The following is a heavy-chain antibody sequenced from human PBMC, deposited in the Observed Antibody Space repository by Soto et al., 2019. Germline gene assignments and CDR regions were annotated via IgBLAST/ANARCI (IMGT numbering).Heavy chain of an antibody. CDR3: AREIITIFGVVNPDYYYGMDV. CDR1: RFTFSSYS. CDR2: ISSSSSYI. V-gene: IGHV3-21*01. D-gene: IGHD3-3*01. Sequence: GGSLRLSCAASRFTFSSYSMNWVRQAPGKGLEWVSSISSSSSYIYYADSVKGRFTISRDNAKNSLYLQMNSLRAEDTAVYYCAREIITIFGVVNPDYYYGMDVWGQGTTVTVSS. J-gene: IGHJ6*02.